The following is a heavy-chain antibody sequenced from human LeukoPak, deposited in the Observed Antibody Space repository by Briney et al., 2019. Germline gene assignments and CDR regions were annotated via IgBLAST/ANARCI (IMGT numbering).Heavy chain of an antibody. CDR2: ISGSSNTI. CDR3: ARDTSGYSSRLHY. J-gene: IGHJ4*02. V-gene: IGHV3-48*02. CDR1: GFTFSSYS. Sequence: PGGSLRLSCAASGFTFSSYSMNWVRQSPGKGLEWVSYISGSSNTIYYADSVKGRFTISRDNAKNSLYLQMNSLRDEDTAVYYCARDTSGYSSRLHYWGQGTLVTVSS. D-gene: IGHD3-22*01.